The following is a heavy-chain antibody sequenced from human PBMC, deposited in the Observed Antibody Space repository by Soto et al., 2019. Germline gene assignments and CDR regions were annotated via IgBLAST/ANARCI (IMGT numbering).Heavy chain of an antibody. CDR3: AREVHTAMPYYYYMDV. CDR2: IYSGGST. J-gene: IGHJ6*03. V-gene: IGHV3-53*04. CDR1: GFTASSNY. Sequence: GGSLRLSCAASGFTASSNYMSWVRQAPGKGLEWVSVIYSGGSTYYADSVKGRFTISRHNSKNTLYLQMNSLRAEDTAVYYCAREVHTAMPYYYYMDVWGKGTTVTVSS. D-gene: IGHD5-18*01.